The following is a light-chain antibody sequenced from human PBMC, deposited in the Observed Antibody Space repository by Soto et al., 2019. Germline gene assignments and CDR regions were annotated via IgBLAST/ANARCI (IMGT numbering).Light chain of an antibody. CDR2: DVS. CDR3: SSYTSSSTLGYV. Sequence: QSALTQPASVSGSPGQSITISCTGNSSDVGGYNYVSWYQQHPGKAPQLMIYDVSNRPSGVSNRFSGSKSGNTASLTISGLQSEYDGDYSCSSYTSSSTLGYVFGTGTKVTVL. CDR1: SSDVGGYNY. J-gene: IGLJ1*01. V-gene: IGLV2-14*01.